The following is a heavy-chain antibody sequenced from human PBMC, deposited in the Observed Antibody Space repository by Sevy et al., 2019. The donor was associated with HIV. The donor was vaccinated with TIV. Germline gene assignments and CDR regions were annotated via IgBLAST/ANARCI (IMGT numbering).Heavy chain of an antibody. D-gene: IGHD4-17*01. CDR3: ARWYGVNSAFDI. Sequence: SETLSLTCAVSGYSINSGYYWGWIRQPPGKGLEWIGNVYHSGSTYYNPSLKCRLTMSADTSKNQFSLKLSSVTAADTAVYYCARWYGVNSAFDIWGQGTMVTVSS. J-gene: IGHJ3*02. V-gene: IGHV4-38-2*01. CDR2: VYHSGST. CDR1: GYSINSGYY.